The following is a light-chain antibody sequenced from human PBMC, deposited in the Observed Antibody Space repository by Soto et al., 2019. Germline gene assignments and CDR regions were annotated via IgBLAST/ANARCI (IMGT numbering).Light chain of an antibody. J-gene: IGKJ4*01. CDR3: QQYKTLLT. V-gene: IGKV1-5*03. Sequence: DIQMTQSPSTLSASVGDRVTITCRASQSISSWLAWYQQKPGKAPKVLIYKASSLESGVPSRFSGSGSGTEFTLTISSLQPDDFATYYCQQYKTLLTFGGGTKVEI. CDR1: QSISSW. CDR2: KAS.